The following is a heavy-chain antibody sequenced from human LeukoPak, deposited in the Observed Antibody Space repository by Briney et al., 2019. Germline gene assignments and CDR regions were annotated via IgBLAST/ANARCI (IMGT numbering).Heavy chain of an antibody. CDR1: GFTFSSYA. V-gene: IGHV3-23*01. Sequence: PGGSLRLSCAASGFTFSSYAMSWVRQAPGKGLEWVSAITGSGGSTYYADSVKGRFTISRDNSKNTLYLQMNSLRAEDTAVYYCAKDSSLYYYYYMDLWGKRTTVTVSS. J-gene: IGHJ6*03. CDR2: ITGSGGST. CDR3: AKDSSLYYYYYMDL.